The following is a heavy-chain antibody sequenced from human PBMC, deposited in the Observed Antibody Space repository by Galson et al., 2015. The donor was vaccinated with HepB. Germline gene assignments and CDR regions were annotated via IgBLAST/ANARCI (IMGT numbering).Heavy chain of an antibody. Sequence: SLRLSCAASGFTFSSYAMHWVRQAPGKGLEWVAVISYDGSNKYYADSVKGRFTISRDNSKNTLYLQMNSLRAEDTAVYYCARDMYPVYAIGIAAAGIDYWGQGTLVTVSS. D-gene: IGHD6-13*01. J-gene: IGHJ4*02. CDR2: ISYDGSNK. CDR3: ARDMYPVYAIGIAAAGIDY. V-gene: IGHV3-30-3*01. CDR1: GFTFSSYA.